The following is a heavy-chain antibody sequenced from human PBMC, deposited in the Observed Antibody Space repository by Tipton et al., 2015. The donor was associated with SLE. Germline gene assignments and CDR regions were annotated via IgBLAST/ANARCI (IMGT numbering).Heavy chain of an antibody. CDR3: ARETTETRVGLDV. CDR1: GHTFSNYD. Sequence: QVQLVQSGAEVKKPGASVKVPCKASGHTFSNYDINWVRQAPGQGLEWMGWMNPSGNTAYAEKFQGRVTMTRDTSLRTAYMELSSLRSDDTAVYFCARETTETRVGLDVWGQGTTVSVS. V-gene: IGHV1-8*02. CDR2: MNPSGNT. J-gene: IGHJ6*02. D-gene: IGHD1-1*01.